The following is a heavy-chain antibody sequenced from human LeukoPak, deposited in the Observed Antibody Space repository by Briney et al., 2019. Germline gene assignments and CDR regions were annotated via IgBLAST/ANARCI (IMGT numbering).Heavy chain of an antibody. CDR1: GGSFSGYY. D-gene: IGHD6-13*01. J-gene: IGHJ4*02. Sequence: SKTLSLTCAVYGGSFSGYYWSWIRQPPGKGLEWIGEINHSGSTNYNPSLKSRVTISVDTSKNQFSLKLSSVTAADTAVYYCARRTIAALNWGQGTLVTVSS. CDR3: ARRTIAALN. V-gene: IGHV4-34*01. CDR2: INHSGST.